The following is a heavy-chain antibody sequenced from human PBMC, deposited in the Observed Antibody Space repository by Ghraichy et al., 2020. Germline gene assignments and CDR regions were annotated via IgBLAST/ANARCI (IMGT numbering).Heavy chain of an antibody. CDR2: ISGGGGNT. D-gene: IGHD2-15*01. CDR3: AKDIEQHGLWYLDAFDK. J-gene: IGHJ3*02. V-gene: IGHV3-23*01. CDR1: GFTFSSYA. Sequence: GESLNISCAASGFTFSSYAMSWVRQAPGKGLEWVSAISGGGGNTHYADSVKGRLTISRDNSKNTVDLQMNSLRADDTAVYYCAKDIEQHGLWYLDAFDKWGQGTMVTVSS.